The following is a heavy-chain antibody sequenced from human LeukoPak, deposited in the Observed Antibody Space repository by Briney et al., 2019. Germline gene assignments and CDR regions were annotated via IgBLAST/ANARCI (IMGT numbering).Heavy chain of an antibody. D-gene: IGHD1-26*01. V-gene: IGHV3-74*03. CDR1: GFVINNYW. Sequence: GGSLRLSCAAPGFVINNYWMHWVRQAPGKGLVWVSGVNGDGTTTTYAGSVKGRFTISRDNAKNTVYLQMNSLRAEDTAVYYCAMDGEWELPRWGQGTLVTVSS. CDR3: AMDGEWELPR. CDR2: VNGDGTTT. J-gene: IGHJ4*02.